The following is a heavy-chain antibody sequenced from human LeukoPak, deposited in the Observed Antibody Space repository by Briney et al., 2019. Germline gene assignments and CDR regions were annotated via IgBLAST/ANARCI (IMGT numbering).Heavy chain of an antibody. D-gene: IGHD1-14*01. Sequence: SETLSLTCAVYGGSFSDYNWTWIRQPPGKGLEWIGEIGYNGTTNYNPSLKGRVTTSLDTSKNQFSLKLTSVTAADTAVYYCARPSGGTPFKRFDYWGEGTLVTVSS. V-gene: IGHV4-34*01. CDR3: ARPSGGTPFKRFDY. CDR2: IGYNGTT. CDR1: GGSFSDYN. J-gene: IGHJ4*02.